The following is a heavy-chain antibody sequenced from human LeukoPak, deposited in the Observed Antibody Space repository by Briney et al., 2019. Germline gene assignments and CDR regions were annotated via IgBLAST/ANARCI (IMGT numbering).Heavy chain of an antibody. Sequence: SETLSLTCAVSGGSISSTNYYWGWIRQPPGKGLEWIGSIYYSGSTYYNPSLKSRVTISVDTSKNQFSLKLNSVTAADTAVYYCARTITRLDGPFDYWGQGTLVTVSS. CDR3: ARTITRLDGPFDY. CDR2: IYYSGST. J-gene: IGHJ4*02. V-gene: IGHV4-39*01. CDR1: GGSISSTNYY. D-gene: IGHD3-10*01.